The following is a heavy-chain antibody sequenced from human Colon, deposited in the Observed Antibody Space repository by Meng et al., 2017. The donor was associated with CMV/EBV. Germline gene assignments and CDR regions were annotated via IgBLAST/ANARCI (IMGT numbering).Heavy chain of an antibody. D-gene: IGHD3-22*01. CDR3: VRGHYDGA. Sequence: GGSLRLSCTVSRFSFSGFWMNWVRQAPGKGLEWVANIKADGSETYYADSVKGRFIISRDNAKNSMSLQTNSLRVEDTAVYFCVRGHYDGAWGHGTLVTVSS. CDR1: RFSFSGFW. CDR2: IKADGSET. J-gene: IGHJ4*03. V-gene: IGHV3-7*04.